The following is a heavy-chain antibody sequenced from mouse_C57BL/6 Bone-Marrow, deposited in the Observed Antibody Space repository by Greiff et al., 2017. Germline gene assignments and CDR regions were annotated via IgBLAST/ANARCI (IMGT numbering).Heavy chain of an antibody. V-gene: IGHV1-50*01. Sequence: QVQLKQPGAELVKPGASVKLSCKASGYTFTSYWMQWVKQRPGQGLEWIGEIDPSDSYTNYNQTFKGKATLTVDTSSSTAYMRLRSLTAEDSAVYYCAREGTTVSRYFDYGGQGTTRTVSS. J-gene: IGHJ2*01. D-gene: IGHD1-1*01. CDR3: AREGTTVSRYFDY. CDR2: IDPSDSYT. CDR1: GYTFTSYW.